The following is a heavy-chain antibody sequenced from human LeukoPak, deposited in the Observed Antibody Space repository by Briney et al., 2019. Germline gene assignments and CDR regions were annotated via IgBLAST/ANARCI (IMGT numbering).Heavy chain of an antibody. D-gene: IGHD3-10*01. CDR1: GFTFDDYG. J-gene: IGHJ4*02. Sequence: PGESLRLSCAASGFTFDDYGMTWVRQAPGKGLEWVSGIDWNGDRTGYADSVKGRFTITRDNAKNSLYLQMNSLRAEDTALYYCARPAYYGSGSYSDYWGQGTLVTVSS. V-gene: IGHV3-20*04. CDR3: ARPAYYGSGSYSDY. CDR2: IDWNGDRT.